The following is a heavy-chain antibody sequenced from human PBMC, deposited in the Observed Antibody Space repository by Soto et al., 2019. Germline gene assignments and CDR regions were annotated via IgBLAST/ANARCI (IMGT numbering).Heavy chain of an antibody. J-gene: IGHJ4*02. CDR2: ISAYNGNT. CDR3: ARVHTNYDFWSGYYDFDY. CDR1: GYTFTSYG. D-gene: IGHD3-3*01. Sequence: ASVKVSCKASGYTFTSYGISWVRQAPGQGLEWMGWISAYNGNTNYAQKLQGRVTMTTDTSTSTAYMELRSLRSDDTAVYYCARVHTNYDFWSGYYDFDYWGQGTLVTVSS. V-gene: IGHV1-18*01.